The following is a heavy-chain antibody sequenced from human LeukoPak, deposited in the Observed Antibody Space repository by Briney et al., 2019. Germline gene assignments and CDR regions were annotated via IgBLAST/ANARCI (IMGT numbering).Heavy chain of an antibody. D-gene: IGHD6-19*01. J-gene: IGHJ3*02. CDR2: IYSGGST. Sequence: GGSLRLSCAASGFTVSSNYMSWVRQAPGKGLEWVSVIYSGGSTYYADSVKGRFTISRDNSKNTLYLQMNSLRAEDTAVHYCARYSSGWYGAFDIWGQGTMVTVSS. CDR1: GFTVSSNY. CDR3: ARYSSGWYGAFDI. V-gene: IGHV3-53*01.